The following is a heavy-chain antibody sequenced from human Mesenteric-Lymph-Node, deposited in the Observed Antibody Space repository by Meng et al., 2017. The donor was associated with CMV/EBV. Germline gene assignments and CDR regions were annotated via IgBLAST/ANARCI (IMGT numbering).Heavy chain of an antibody. J-gene: IGHJ5*02. Sequence: GGSLRLSCAASGFTFSSYGMHWVRQAPGKGLEWVAFIRYDGSNKYYVDSVKGRFTISRDNSKNTLYLQTNSLRVEDTAVYYCAKSGCSISGCHGGWFDPWGQGTLVTVSS. CDR3: AKSGCSISGCHGGWFDP. V-gene: IGHV3-30*02. CDR2: IRYDGSNK. D-gene: IGHD2-2*01. CDR1: GFTFSSYG.